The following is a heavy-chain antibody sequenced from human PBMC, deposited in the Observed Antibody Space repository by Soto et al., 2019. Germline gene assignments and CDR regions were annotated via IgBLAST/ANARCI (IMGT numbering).Heavy chain of an antibody. D-gene: IGHD6-19*01. J-gene: IGHJ4*02. Sequence: LGESLKISCKASGYRFANYWIGWVRQMPGKGLEWMGIIYPGDSDTRYSPSFQGQVTISADKSISTAYLQWSSLKASDTAMYYCASDTYTSGWYYFDYWGQGTLVTVSS. V-gene: IGHV5-51*01. CDR2: IYPGDSDT. CDR3: ASDTYTSGWYYFDY. CDR1: GYRFANYW.